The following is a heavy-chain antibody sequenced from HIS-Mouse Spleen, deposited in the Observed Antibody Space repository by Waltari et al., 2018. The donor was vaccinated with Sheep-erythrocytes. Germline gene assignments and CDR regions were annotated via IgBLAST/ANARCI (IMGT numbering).Heavy chain of an antibody. CDR3: AQTGATTPHFDY. CDR2: IIPILGIA. D-gene: IGHD1-26*01. V-gene: IGHV1-69*04. Sequence: QVQLVQSGAEVKKPGSSVQVSCKASGGTFSSFAISWGRQAPGQGLEWMGRIIPILGIANYAQKFQGRVTITADKSTSTAYMELSSLRSEETAVYYCAQTGATTPHFDYWGQGTLVTVSS. J-gene: IGHJ4*02. CDR1: GGTFSSFA.